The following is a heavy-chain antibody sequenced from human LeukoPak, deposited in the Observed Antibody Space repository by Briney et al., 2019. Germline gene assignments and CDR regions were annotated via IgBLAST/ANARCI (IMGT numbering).Heavy chain of an antibody. V-gene: IGHV1-18*04. CDR3: AREVAMLNWFDP. J-gene: IGHJ5*02. CDR1: GYTFTSYG. Sequence: ASVKVSCKASGYTFTSYGISWERQAPGQGLEWMGWISAYNGNTNYAQKLQGRVTMTTDTSTSTAYMELRSLRSDDTAVYYCAREVAMLNWFDPWGQGTLVTVSS. CDR2: ISAYNGNT. D-gene: IGHD5-12*01.